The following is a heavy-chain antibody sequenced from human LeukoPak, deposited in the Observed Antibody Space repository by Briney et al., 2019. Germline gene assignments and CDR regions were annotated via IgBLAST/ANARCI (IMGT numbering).Heavy chain of an antibody. Sequence: PGGSLRFSCAGSGFTLSNYDMNRVPQAPGKGLEGVSSTSTGSRYIYYKDSVRRRFTIATDDAKNSLDLEMNSLRAEDTAVYYCARADCSSSTCYLRRSWFDPWGQGTLVSVSS. J-gene: IGHJ5*02. CDR3: ARADCSSSTCYLRRSWFDP. V-gene: IGHV3-21*01. D-gene: IGHD2-2*01. CDR1: GFTLSNYD. CDR2: TSTGSRYI.